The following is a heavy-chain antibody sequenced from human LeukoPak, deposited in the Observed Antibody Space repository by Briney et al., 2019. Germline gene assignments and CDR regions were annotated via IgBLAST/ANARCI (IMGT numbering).Heavy chain of an antibody. CDR2: ISGSGGST. Sequence: PGGSLRPSCAASGFTFSSYAMNWVRQAPGKGLEWVSAISGSGGSTYYADSVKGRFTISRDNSKSTLYLQMNSLRAEDTAVYYCYIPYYDSSSYKGYWGQGTLVTVSS. CDR3: YIPYYDSSSYKGY. D-gene: IGHD3-22*01. CDR1: GFTFSSYA. J-gene: IGHJ4*02. V-gene: IGHV3-23*01.